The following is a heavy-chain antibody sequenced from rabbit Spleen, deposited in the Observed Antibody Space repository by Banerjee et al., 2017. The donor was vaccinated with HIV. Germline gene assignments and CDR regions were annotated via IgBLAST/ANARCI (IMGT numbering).Heavy chain of an antibody. J-gene: IGHJ6*01. CDR1: GFSFSNNYY. V-gene: IGHV1S40*01. D-gene: IGHD1-1*01. CDR3: ARDTSSSFSSYGMDL. CDR2: IDVSKSGNS. Sequence: QSLEESGGDLVKPGGTLTVTCKASGFSFSNNYYMCWVRQTAGKGLEWIACIDVSKSGNSYYAGWAKGRFTISKTSSTTVTLQMTSLTAADTATYFCARDTSSSFSSYGMDLWGPGTLVTVS.